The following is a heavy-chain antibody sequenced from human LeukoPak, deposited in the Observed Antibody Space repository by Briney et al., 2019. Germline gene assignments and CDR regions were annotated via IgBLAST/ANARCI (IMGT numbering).Heavy chain of an antibody. Sequence: ASVKVSCKASGYTFTGYYMHWVRQAPGQGLEWMGWINPNSGGTNYAQKFQGWVTMTRDTSISTAYMELSRLRSDDTAVYYCARVEVREAYAFDIWGQGTMVTVSS. CDR3: ARVEVREAYAFDI. CDR1: GYTFTGYY. J-gene: IGHJ3*02. CDR2: INPNSGGT. V-gene: IGHV1-2*04. D-gene: IGHD3-10*01.